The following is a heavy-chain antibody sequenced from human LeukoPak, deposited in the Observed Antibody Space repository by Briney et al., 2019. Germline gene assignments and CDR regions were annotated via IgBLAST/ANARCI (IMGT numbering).Heavy chain of an antibody. CDR2: IYSGGNT. D-gene: IGHD2-2*01. J-gene: IGHJ4*02. CDR1: GFTVSSNY. CDR3: ARVAQVQYHFDF. Sequence: PGGSLRLSCAVSGFTVSSNYMSWVRQAPGNGLEWVSIIYSGGNTYYADSVKGRFTISRDNSKNTLYLQMNSLRAEDTAVYYCARVAQVQYHFDFWGPGTLVTVSS. V-gene: IGHV3-66*01.